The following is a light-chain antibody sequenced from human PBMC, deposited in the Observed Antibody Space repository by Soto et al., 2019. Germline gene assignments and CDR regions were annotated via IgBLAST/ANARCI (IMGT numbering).Light chain of an antibody. Sequence: QSVLTQPPSASGTPGQRVTISCSGSSSNIGSNYVYWYQQFPGTAPKLLIYRNTNRLSGVPDRFSGSKSGTSASLAINGLRAEDEADYYCATWDGSLSGEVLGTGTKLTVL. CDR1: SSNIGSNY. V-gene: IGLV1-47*01. CDR3: ATWDGSLSGEV. J-gene: IGLJ1*01. CDR2: RNT.